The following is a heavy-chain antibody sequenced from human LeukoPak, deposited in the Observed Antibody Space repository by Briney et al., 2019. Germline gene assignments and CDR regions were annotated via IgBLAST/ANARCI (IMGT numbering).Heavy chain of an antibody. CDR3: ARTPDYGDYVNFDY. J-gene: IGHJ4*02. V-gene: IGHV4-38-2*01. CDR2: IYHSGNT. Sequence: PSETLSLTCAVSGYSISSGYYWGWIRQPPGKGLEWIGTIYHSGNTYYNPSLESRVTISVDTSKNQFSLKLSSVTAADTAVYYCARTPDYGDYVNFDYWGQGTLVTVSS. D-gene: IGHD4-17*01. CDR1: GYSISSGYY.